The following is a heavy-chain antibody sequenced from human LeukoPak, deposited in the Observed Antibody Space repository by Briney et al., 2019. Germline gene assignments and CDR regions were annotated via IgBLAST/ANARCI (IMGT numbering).Heavy chain of an antibody. D-gene: IGHD5-12*01. Sequence: ASVKVSCKASGYTFTSCGISWVPHAPGQGLEWMGWISAYNGNTNYAQKLQGRVTMTTDTSTSTAYMELRSLRSDDTAVYYCARDRHENSGYCRFDYWGQGTLVTVSS. CDR1: GYTFTSCG. CDR2: ISAYNGNT. CDR3: ARDRHENSGYCRFDY. V-gene: IGHV1-18*01. J-gene: IGHJ4*02.